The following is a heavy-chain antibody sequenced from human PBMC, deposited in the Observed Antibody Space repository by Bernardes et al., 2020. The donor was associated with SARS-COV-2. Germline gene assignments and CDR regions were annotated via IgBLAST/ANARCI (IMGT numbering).Heavy chain of an antibody. V-gene: IGHV3-74*01. CDR2: IKSDGTIT. CDR3: SSTAVAVGYWYFDL. CDR1: GFTFSSHW. D-gene: IGHD6-13*01. J-gene: IGHJ2*01. Sequence: GGSLRLSCAASGFTFSSHWMHWVRQAPGEGLVWVSRIKSDGTITTYADSVKGRFTISRDNTKNTLFLQMNSLRAEDTAVYFCSSTAVAVGYWYFDLWGRGTLVTVSS.